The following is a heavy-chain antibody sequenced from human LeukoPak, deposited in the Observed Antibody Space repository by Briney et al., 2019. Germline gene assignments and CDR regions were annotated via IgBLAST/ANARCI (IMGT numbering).Heavy chain of an antibody. V-gene: IGHV3-23*01. CDR3: AKGRSGNYFFFDY. J-gene: IGHJ4*02. CDR1: GFAFSTYT. CDR2: ISGSGGST. D-gene: IGHD3-10*01. Sequence: PGGSLRLSCAASGFAFSTYTMHWVRQAPGKGLEWVSGISGSGGSTYYADSVKGRFTISRDNSKNTLYLQMNSLRAEDTAVYYCAKGRSGNYFFFDYWGQGTLVTVSS.